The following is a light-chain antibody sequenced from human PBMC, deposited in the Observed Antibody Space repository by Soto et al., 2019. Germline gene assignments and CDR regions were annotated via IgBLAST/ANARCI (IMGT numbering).Light chain of an antibody. Sequence: QPVLTQSPSASASLGASVKLTCTLSSGHSNYAIAWHQQQPEKGPQYLMKLNSDDSHTKGDGIPDRFSGSSSGAERYLTISSLQSEDEADYYCQTWGTGIPVFGGGTKLTVL. CDR3: QTWGTGIPV. CDR1: SGHSNYA. J-gene: IGLJ2*01. CDR2: LNSDDSH. V-gene: IGLV4-69*01.